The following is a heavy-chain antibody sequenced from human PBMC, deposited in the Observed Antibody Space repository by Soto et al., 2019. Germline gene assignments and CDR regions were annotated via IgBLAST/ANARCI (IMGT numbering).Heavy chain of an antibody. CDR2: IYWDDDR. CDR3: ARSGDYYDSSGYINY. Sequence: QITLKESGPTLVKPTQTLTLTCTFSGFSLRTKGVGVGWIRQPPGKALDWLARIYWDDDRRFSPSLKSSLTISTDTSNNQVVRRMTNKEAADTGTYYCARSGDYYDSSGYINYWGHGTRVPATS. D-gene: IGHD3-22*01. J-gene: IGHJ4*01. CDR1: GFSLRTKGVG. V-gene: IGHV2-5*02.